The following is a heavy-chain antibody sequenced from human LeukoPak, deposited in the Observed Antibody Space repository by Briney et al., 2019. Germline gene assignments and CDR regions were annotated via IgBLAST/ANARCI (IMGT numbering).Heavy chain of an antibody. V-gene: IGHV3-NL1*01. J-gene: IGHJ4*02. CDR2: ISPTGTP. Sequence: GGSLRLSCAASGFTFSSYGMHWVRQAPGKGLEWVSVISPTGTPFSTDSVEGRFITSRDNSQNTLFLEMNSLRAEDTALYYCAKLLRAGRMLTISLESWGQGTLVTVSS. CDR1: GFTFSSYG. CDR3: AKLLRAGRMLTISLES. D-gene: IGHD3-10*01.